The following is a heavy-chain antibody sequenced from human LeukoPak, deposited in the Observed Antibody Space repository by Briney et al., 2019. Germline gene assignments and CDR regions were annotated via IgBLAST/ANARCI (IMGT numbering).Heavy chain of an antibody. CDR1: GGSISSYY. CDR3: ARQGLQARWFDP. Sequence: SETLSLTCTVSGGSISSYYWSWIRQPPGKGLEWIGYIYYSGSTNYNPSLKSRVTISVDTSKNHFSLKLGSLTAADTAVYYCARQGLQARWFDPWGQGTLVTVAS. CDR2: IYYSGST. J-gene: IGHJ5*02. D-gene: IGHD1-26*01. V-gene: IGHV4-59*08.